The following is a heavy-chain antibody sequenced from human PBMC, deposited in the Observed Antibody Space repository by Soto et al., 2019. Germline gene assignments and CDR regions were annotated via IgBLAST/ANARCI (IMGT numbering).Heavy chain of an antibody. Sequence: ASVKVSCKASGYTFTSYYMHWVRQAPGQGLEWMGIINPSGGSTSYAQKFQGRVTVTRDTSTSTVYMELSSLRSEDTAVYYCAREPPICSSTSCYNASYYYGMDVWGQGTTVTVSS. CDR1: GYTFTSYY. V-gene: IGHV1-46*01. D-gene: IGHD2-2*01. J-gene: IGHJ6*02. CDR3: AREPPICSSTSCYNASYYYGMDV. CDR2: INPSGGST.